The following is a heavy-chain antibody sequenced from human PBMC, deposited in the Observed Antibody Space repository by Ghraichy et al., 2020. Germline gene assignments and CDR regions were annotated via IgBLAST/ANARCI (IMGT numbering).Heavy chain of an antibody. D-gene: IGHD2/OR15-2a*01. CDR3: AAISRAWYYYNTRGVGWFDP. V-gene: IGHV4-34*01. CDR2: ISPSGGT. Sequence: SETLSLTCAVYGGSFTAYYWSWIRQPPGKGLEWIGEISPSGGTNYNPSLKSRVTISVDTSKNEFSLNLTSVTAADMALYFCAAISRAWYYYNTRGVGWFDPWGEGTLVTVSS. J-gene: IGHJ5*02. CDR1: GGSFTAYY.